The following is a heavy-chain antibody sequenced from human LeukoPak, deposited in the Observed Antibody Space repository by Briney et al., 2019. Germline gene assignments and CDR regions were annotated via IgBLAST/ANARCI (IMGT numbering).Heavy chain of an antibody. CDR1: GDSIVNTTFY. Sequence: SETLSLTCTVSGDSIVNTTFYWAWIRQPPGKGLEWIGTFSYNGDTYYNPSLKSRVTLSIDTSNNHFSLKLTSVTAADTAIYYCARHGVTTTAYYWDWGQGTLVTVSS. D-gene: IGHD3-9*01. V-gene: IGHV4-39*01. J-gene: IGHJ4*02. CDR2: FSYNGDT. CDR3: ARHGVTTTAYYWD.